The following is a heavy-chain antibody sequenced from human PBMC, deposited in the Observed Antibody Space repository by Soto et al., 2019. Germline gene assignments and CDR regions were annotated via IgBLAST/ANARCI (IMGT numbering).Heavy chain of an antibody. D-gene: IGHD3-10*01. CDR3: ARDGYDGSGSPYPDY. Sequence: PSETLSLTCSVSGGSMSEYFWRWIRQSPGKGLEWIGYIYYLGSTDYNPSLKSRVTISVDTSKRQFSLGLTSVTAADTAVYYCARDGYDGSGSPYPDYWGPGTQVTVSS. CDR2: IYYLGST. J-gene: IGHJ4*02. V-gene: IGHV4-59*01. CDR1: GGSMSEYF.